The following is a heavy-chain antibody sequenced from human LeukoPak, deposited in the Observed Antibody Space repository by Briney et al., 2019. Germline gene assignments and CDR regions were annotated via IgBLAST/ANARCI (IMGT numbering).Heavy chain of an antibody. D-gene: IGHD6-19*01. Sequence: PGGSLRLSCAASGFTFSSYSMNWVRQAPGKGLEWVSSISSSSSYIYYADSVKGRFTISRDNAKNSLYLQMNSLRAEDTAVYYCARDPHRPIAVAGTASWGQGTLVTVSS. J-gene: IGHJ4*02. CDR3: ARDPHRPIAVAGTAS. V-gene: IGHV3-21*01. CDR1: GFTFSSYS. CDR2: ISSSSSYI.